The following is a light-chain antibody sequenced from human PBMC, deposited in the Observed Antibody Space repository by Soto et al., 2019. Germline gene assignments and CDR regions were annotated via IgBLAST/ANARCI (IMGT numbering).Light chain of an antibody. Sequence: DIVMTQSPDSLVVSLGERATINCKSSQSVLHTSNSNNYLVWYQQKAGQAPRRLIYGASSRATGIPDRFSGSGSGTDFTLTISSLEPEDFAVYYCQQYGSSPFTFGGGTKVEIK. CDR1: QSVLHTSNSNNY. V-gene: IGKV4-1*01. J-gene: IGKJ4*01. CDR2: GAS. CDR3: QQYGSSPFT.